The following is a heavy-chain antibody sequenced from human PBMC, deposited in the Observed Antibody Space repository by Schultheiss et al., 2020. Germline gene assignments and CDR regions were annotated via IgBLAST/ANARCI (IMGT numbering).Heavy chain of an antibody. Sequence: GGSLRLSCAASGFTFSDYYMSWIRQAPGKGLEWVSYISSSGSTIYYADSVKGRFTISRDNAKNSLYLQMNSLRAEDTAVYYCARAPNAGYCSGGSCYHPPFDYWGQGTLVTVSS. CDR2: ISSSGSTI. CDR1: GFTFSDYY. CDR3: ARAPNAGYCSGGSCYHPPFDY. V-gene: IGHV3-11*01. D-gene: IGHD2-15*01. J-gene: IGHJ4*02.